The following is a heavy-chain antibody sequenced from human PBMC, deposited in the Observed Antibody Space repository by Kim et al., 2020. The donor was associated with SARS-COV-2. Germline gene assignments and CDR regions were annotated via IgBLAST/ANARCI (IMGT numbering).Heavy chain of an antibody. J-gene: IGHJ4*02. V-gene: IGHV1-2*02. CDR2: INADSGGT. D-gene: IGHD4-4*01. Sequence: ASVKVSCKSSGYTFSDYYMHWVRQAPGQGLEWMGRINADSGGTNYAQKFQGRVTLTRDTSNSTVYMALSSLRYDDTAVYFCVRGMPERWLQLGDYWGQGTLVTVSS. CDR3: VRGMPERWLQLGDY. CDR1: GYTFSDYY.